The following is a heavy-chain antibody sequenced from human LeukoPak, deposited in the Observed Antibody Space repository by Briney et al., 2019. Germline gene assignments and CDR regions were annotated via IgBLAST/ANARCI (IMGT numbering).Heavy chain of an antibody. CDR1: GYTFTSYD. CDR2: MNPNSGNT. J-gene: IGHJ4*02. Sequence: ASVKVSCKASGYTFTSYDTNWVRQATGQGLEWMGWMNPNSGNTGYAQKFQGRVTMTRNTSISTAYMELSSLRSEDTAVYYCARRIRGARERSSMTIDYWGQGTLVTVSS. D-gene: IGHD1-26*01. V-gene: IGHV1-8*01. CDR3: ARRIRGARERSSMTIDY.